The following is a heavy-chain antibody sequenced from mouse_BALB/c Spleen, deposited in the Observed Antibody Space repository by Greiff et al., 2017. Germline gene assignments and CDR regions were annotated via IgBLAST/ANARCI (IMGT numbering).Heavy chain of an antibody. CDR1: GYSITSGYY. J-gene: IGHJ4*01. Sequence: EVQLQESGPGLVKPSQSLSLTCSVTGYSITSGYYWNWIRQFPGNKLEWMGYISYDGSNNYNPSLKNRISITRDTSKNQFFLKLNSVTTEDTATYYCARSAYYRYDGYAMDYWGQGTSVTVSS. CDR3: ARSAYYRYDGYAMDY. CDR2: ISYDGSN. D-gene: IGHD2-14*01. V-gene: IGHV3-6*02.